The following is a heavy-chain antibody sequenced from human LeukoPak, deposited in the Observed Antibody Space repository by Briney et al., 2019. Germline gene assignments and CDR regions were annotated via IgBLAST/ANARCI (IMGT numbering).Heavy chain of an antibody. CDR3: ATGTGYCSGGSCYDY. J-gene: IGHJ4*02. CDR1: GGSISSYY. CDR2: IYHSGST. Sequence: SETLSLTCTVSGGSISSYYWIWIRQPPGKGLEWIGYIYHSGSTFYNPSLKSRVTISADRSKNQFSLKLTSVTAADTAVYYCATGTGYCSGGSCYDYWGQGTLVTVSS. D-gene: IGHD2-15*01. V-gene: IGHV4-59*12.